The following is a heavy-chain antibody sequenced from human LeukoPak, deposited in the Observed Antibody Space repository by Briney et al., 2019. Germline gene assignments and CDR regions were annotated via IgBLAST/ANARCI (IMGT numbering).Heavy chain of an antibody. CDR2: ITGSGGGT. CDR3: AKNHDSGWYQDY. Sequence: GGPLRLSCAASEFTFSTYAMSWVRQAPGKGLEWVSTITGSGGGTYYADSVKGRFTISRDNSKNTMYLQMNSLRAEDTALYYCAKNHDSGWYQDYWGQGTLVTVSS. CDR1: EFTFSTYA. J-gene: IGHJ4*02. V-gene: IGHV3-23*01. D-gene: IGHD6-19*01.